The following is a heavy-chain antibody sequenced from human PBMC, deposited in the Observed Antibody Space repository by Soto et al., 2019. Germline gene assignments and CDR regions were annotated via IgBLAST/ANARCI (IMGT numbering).Heavy chain of an antibody. J-gene: IGHJ6*02. Sequence: PGGSLRLSCAASGFTVSSNYMSWVRQAPGKGLEWVSVIYSGGSTYYADSVKGRFTISRDNSKNTLYLQMNSLRAEDTAVYYCAREDSSSWYNPSHYYYGMDVWGQGTTVTVSS. CDR3: AREDSSSWYNPSHYYYGMDV. D-gene: IGHD6-13*01. CDR2: IYSGGST. CDR1: GFTVSSNY. V-gene: IGHV3-53*01.